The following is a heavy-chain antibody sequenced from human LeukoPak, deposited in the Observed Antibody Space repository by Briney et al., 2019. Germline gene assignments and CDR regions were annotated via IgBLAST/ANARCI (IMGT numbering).Heavy chain of an antibody. V-gene: IGHV1-8*01. CDR2: MNPNSGNT. CDR1: GYTFTSYD. D-gene: IGHD5-12*01. J-gene: IGHJ6*02. Sequence: ASVKVSCKASGYTFTSYDINWVRQATGQGLEWMGWMNPNSGNTDYAQKFKGRVTMTRNTSISTAYMELSSLRSEDTAVYYCARRLLEGGYLFSIGGWGYYYGMDVWGQGTTVTVSS. CDR3: ARRLLEGGYLFSIGGWGYYYGMDV.